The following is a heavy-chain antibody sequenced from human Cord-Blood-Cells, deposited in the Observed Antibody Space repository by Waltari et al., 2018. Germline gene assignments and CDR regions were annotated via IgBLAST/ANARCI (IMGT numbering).Heavy chain of an antibody. CDR3: ASVKVGADAFDI. Sequence: QVQLVQSGAEVKKPGPSVKVSCKASGGTFSTYAISWVRQAPGQGLEWMGGIIPIFGTANYAQKFQGRVTITADESTSTAYMELSSLRSEDTAVYYCASVKVGADAFDIWGQGTMVTVSS. CDR1: GGTFSTYA. J-gene: IGHJ3*02. V-gene: IGHV1-69*01. CDR2: IIPIFGTA. D-gene: IGHD1-26*01.